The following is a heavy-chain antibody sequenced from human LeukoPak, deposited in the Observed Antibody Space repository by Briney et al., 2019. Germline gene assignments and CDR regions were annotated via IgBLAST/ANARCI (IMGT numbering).Heavy chain of an antibody. CDR1: GGSIPNYY. CDR2: TSASGNT. Sequence: PSETLSLTCAVSGGSIPNYYWSWIRQPAGKGLEWIGRTSASGNTNYNPSLKSRVTMSADTSKNQFSLKLTSMTAADTAVYYCAREATMAVWGQGTLVTVSS. J-gene: IGHJ4*02. CDR3: AREATMAV. D-gene: IGHD3-10*01. V-gene: IGHV4-4*07.